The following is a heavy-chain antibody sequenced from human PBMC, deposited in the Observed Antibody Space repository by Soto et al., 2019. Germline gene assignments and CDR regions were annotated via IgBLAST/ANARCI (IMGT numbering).Heavy chain of an antibody. CDR3: ATGEVVPSFPNWLDT. J-gene: IGHJ5*02. D-gene: IGHD2-21*01. CDR2: FIPSFPAP. CDR1: GGTIKTYT. V-gene: IGHV1-69*12. Sequence: VQFVQSGAELKKPGSSVRVSCRASGGTIKTYTLSWVRQAPGQGLEWMGAFIPSFPAPNFAQRFKGRLTLPADESTNTGFMELGGLRPEDTALYFCATGEVVPSFPNWLDTWGQGTHVIVSS.